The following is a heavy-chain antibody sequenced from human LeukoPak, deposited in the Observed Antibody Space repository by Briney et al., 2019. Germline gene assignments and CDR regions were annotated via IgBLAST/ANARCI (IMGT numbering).Heavy chain of an antibody. Sequence: GGSLRLSCAASGFTFSSYAMSWVRQAPGKGLEWVSAITDDGSSTYYTESVKGRFTISRDNSKNTLYLQMNSPRTEDTAVYYCAKRVDYSSSSGGYFDYWGQGTLVTVSS. CDR2: ITDDGSST. J-gene: IGHJ4*02. D-gene: IGHD4-11*01. CDR1: GFTFSSYA. V-gene: IGHV3-23*01. CDR3: AKRVDYSSSSGGYFDY.